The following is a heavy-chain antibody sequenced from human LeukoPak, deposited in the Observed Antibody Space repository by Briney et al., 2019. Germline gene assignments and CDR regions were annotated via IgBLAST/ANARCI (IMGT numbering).Heavy chain of an antibody. CDR2: IRYDGSNK. Sequence: PGGSLRLSCAASGFTFSSYGMHWVRQAPGKGLEWVAFIRYDGSNKYYADSVKGRFTISRDNSKNTLYLQMNSLRAEDTAVYYCAKTQPYSSGWYGDYWGQGTLVTVSS. J-gene: IGHJ4*02. CDR3: AKTQPYSSGWYGDY. CDR1: GFTFSSYG. D-gene: IGHD6-19*01. V-gene: IGHV3-30*02.